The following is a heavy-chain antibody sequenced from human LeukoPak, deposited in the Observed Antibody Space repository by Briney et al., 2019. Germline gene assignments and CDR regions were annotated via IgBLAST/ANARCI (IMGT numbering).Heavy chain of an antibody. V-gene: IGHV4-34*01. J-gene: IGHJ6*03. Sequence: SETLSLTCAVYGGSFSGYYWSWIRQPPGKGLEWIGEINHSGSTNYNPSLKSRVTISVDTSKNQFSLKLSSVTAADTAMYYCARTTLGYYNVRRYYYYMDVWGKGTTVTVSS. CDR1: GGSFSGYY. D-gene: IGHD3-9*01. CDR2: INHSGST. CDR3: ARTTLGYYNVRRYYYYMDV.